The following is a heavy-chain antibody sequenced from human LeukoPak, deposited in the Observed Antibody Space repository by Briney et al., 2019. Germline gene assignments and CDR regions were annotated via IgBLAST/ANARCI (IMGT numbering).Heavy chain of an antibody. J-gene: IGHJ4*02. CDR3: SRRFDC. V-gene: IGHV3-48*02. CDR2: IDGSGDTI. CDR1: GFTFSDYS. Sequence: GESLRLSCAASGFTFSDYSMNWVRQAPGKGLEWVSYIDGSGDTIYYADSVKGRFTISRDNAKNSLDLQLNSLRDEDTAVYYCSRRFDCWGQGTLVTVSS.